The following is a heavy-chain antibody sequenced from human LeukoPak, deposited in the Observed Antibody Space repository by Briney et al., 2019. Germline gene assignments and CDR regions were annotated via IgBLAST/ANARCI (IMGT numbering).Heavy chain of an antibody. Sequence: SVKVSCKASGYTFTSYYMHWVRQAPGQGLEWMGRIIPILGIANYAQKFQGRVTITADKSTSTAYMELSSLRSEDTAVYYCAIVVPAAIIDYWGQGTLVTVSS. J-gene: IGHJ4*02. CDR1: GYTFTSYY. CDR3: AIVVPAAIIDY. D-gene: IGHD2-2*02. V-gene: IGHV1-69*02. CDR2: IIPILGIA.